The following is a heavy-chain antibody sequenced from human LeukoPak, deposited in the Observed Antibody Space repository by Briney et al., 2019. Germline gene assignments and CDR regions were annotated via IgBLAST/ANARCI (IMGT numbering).Heavy chain of an antibody. J-gene: IGHJ6*03. CDR3: ARDCMVAAAAAPYYMDV. Sequence: GGTLRVSCAASGFTFSDYYMSWIRKAPGKGLESVYYISSSGSTIYYADSVKGRFTISRDNAKNSLYMQMNSLRAEDTAVYYCARDCMVAAAAAPYYMDVWGKGTTVSVSS. CDR2: ISSSGSTI. V-gene: IGHV3-11*04. CDR1: GFTFSDYY. D-gene: IGHD6-13*01.